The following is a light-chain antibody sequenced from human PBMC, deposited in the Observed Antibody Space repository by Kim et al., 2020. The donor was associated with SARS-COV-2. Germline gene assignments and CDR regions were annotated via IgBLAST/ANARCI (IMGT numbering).Light chain of an antibody. V-gene: IGKV1-27*01. J-gene: IGKJ1*01. CDR2: AAS. Sequence: SVGDRVTITCRASQGIGNYLAWYQQKPGKVPKLLIYAASILQSGVPSRFSGSGSGTDFTLTISSLQPEDVATYYCQKYNSAPPWTFGQGTKVDIK. CDR1: QGIGNY. CDR3: QKYNSAPPWT.